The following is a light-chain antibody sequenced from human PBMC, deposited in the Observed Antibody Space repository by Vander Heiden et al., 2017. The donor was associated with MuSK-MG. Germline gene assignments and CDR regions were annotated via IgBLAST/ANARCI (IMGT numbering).Light chain of an antibody. CDR3: QQCGSWPPT. V-gene: IGKV3-20*01. CDR1: RRVGSSY. CDR2: GAS. J-gene: IGKJ3*01. Sequence: PAAPSLSPGERATPPCRGSRRVGSSYLAWYQQKPGQAPRLLIYGASSRATGIPDRFSGSGSGTDFTLTISRLEPEDFAVYYCQQCGSWPPTFGHGTKVDIK.